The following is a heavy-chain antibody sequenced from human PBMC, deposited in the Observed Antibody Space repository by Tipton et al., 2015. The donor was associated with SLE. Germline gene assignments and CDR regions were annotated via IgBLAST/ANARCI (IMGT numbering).Heavy chain of an antibody. CDR2: ISYDGINK. V-gene: IGHV3-30*07. J-gene: IGHJ4*02. D-gene: IGHD4-17*01. Sequence: SLRLSCAASGFTFSNYAMHWVRQTPGKGLEWVAVISYDGINKNYADSVQRRFTISRDHSKNTLFLQMNSLRADDTAVYYCARGNGYGVTRGDYWGQGTLVTVSS. CDR3: ARGNGYGVTRGDY. CDR1: GFTFSNYA.